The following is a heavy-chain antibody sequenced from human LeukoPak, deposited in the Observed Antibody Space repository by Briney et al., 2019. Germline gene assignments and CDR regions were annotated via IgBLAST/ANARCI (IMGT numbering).Heavy chain of an antibody. D-gene: IGHD4-23*01. J-gene: IGHJ4*02. CDR3: AGRGMTTVVTRVRYSDY. Sequence: SVKVSCKASGGTFSSYAISWVRQAPGQGLAWMGRIIPILGIANYAQKFQGRVTITADKSTSTAYMELSSLRSEDTAVYYCAGRGMTTVVTRVRYSDYWGQGTLVTVSS. CDR2: IIPILGIA. CDR1: GGTFSSYA. V-gene: IGHV1-69*04.